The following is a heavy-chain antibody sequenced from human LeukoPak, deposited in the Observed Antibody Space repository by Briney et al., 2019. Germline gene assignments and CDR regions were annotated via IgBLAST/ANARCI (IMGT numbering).Heavy chain of an antibody. J-gene: IGHJ6*02. V-gene: IGHV1-2*02. CDR1: GYTFTDYY. CDR3: ARDGGMDV. Sequence: ASVKVSCKSSGYTFTDYYMHWVRQAPGQGLEWMGWINPNSGGTNYAQKFQDRVTMTRDTSISTAYMELSRLRPDDTAVYYCARDGGMDVWGQGTTVTVSS. CDR2: INPNSGGT.